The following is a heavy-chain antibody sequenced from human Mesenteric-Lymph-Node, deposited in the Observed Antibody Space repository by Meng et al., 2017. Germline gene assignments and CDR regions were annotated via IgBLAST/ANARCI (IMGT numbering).Heavy chain of an antibody. CDR1: GGSISSSSYY. CDR3: ARAVDYYDSSGYSPIQYFDY. J-gene: IGHJ4*02. CDR2: IYYSGST. V-gene: IGHV4-39*07. Sequence: GSLRLSCTVSGGSISSSSYYWGWIRQPPGKGLEWIGSIYYSGSTYYNPSLKSRVTISVDTSKNQFSLKLSSVTAADTAVYYCARAVDYYDSSGYSPIQYFDYWGQGTLVTVSS. D-gene: IGHD3-22*01.